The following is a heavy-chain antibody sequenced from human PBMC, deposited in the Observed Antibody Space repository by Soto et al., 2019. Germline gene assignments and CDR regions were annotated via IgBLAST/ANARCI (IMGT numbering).Heavy chain of an antibody. Sequence: QVQLQESGPGLVKPSETLSLTCTVSGGSVSSGSYYWSWIRQPPGKGLEWSGYIYYSGSTNYNPSLKSRVTISVDTSKNQFSLKLSSVTAADTAVYYCARVRYCGGDCYDYWGQGTLVTVSS. CDR1: GGSVSSGSYY. CDR2: IYYSGST. D-gene: IGHD2-21*01. J-gene: IGHJ4*02. CDR3: ARVRYCGGDCYDY. V-gene: IGHV4-61*01.